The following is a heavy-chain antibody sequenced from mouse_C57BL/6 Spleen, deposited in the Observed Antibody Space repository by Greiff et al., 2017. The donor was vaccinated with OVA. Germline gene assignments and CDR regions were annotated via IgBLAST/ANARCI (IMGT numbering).Heavy chain of an antibody. V-gene: IGHV1-4*01. CDR2: INPSSGYT. D-gene: IGHD1-1*01. Sequence: VQLKQSGAELARPGASVKMSCKASGYTFTSYTMHWVKQRPGQGLEWIGYINPSSGYTKYNQKFKDKATLTADKSSSTAYMQLSSLTSEDSAVYYCARGTTVVPFDYWGQGTTLTVSA. CDR1: GYTFTSYT. CDR3: ARGTTVVPFDY. J-gene: IGHJ2*01.